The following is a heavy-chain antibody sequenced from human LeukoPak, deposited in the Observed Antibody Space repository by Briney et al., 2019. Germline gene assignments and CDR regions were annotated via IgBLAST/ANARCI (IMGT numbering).Heavy chain of an antibody. Sequence: PSETLSLTCAGYGGSFSGYYWSWIRQPPGKGLEWIGEINHSGSTNYNPSLKSRGTISVDTSKNQFPPKLRSVPAADTAVYYCARDVMGRSWSPRDYGMDVWGQGTTVTVSS. CDR2: INHSGST. V-gene: IGHV4-34*01. CDR1: GGSFSGYY. D-gene: IGHD6-13*01. J-gene: IGHJ6*02. CDR3: ARDVMGRSWSPRDYGMDV.